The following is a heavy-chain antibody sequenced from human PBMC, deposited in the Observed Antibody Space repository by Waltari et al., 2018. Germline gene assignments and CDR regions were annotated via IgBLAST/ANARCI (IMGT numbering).Heavy chain of an antibody. D-gene: IGHD2-15*01. CDR3: ARDWVGEVGDY. CDR1: GGTFSRYA. V-gene: IGHV1-3*01. CDR2: INAGNGNT. J-gene: IGHJ4*02. Sequence: QVQLVQSGAEVKKPGSSVKVSCKASGGTFSRYAISWVRQAPGQRLEWMGWINAGNGNTKYSQKFQGRVTITRDTSASTAYMELSSLRSEDTAVYYCARDWVGEVGDYWGQGTLVTVSS.